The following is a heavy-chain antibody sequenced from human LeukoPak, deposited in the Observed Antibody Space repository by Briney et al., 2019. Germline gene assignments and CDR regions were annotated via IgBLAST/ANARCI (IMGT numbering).Heavy chain of an antibody. CDR2: IRYDGSNK. V-gene: IGHV3-30*02. CDR1: GFTFSSYG. J-gene: IGHJ3*02. D-gene: IGHD2-2*01. CDR3: AKDRRVVVPAAIAYMDI. Sequence: GGSLRLSCAASGFTFSSYGMHWVRQAPGKGLEWVAFIRYDGSNKYYADSVKGRFTISRDNSKNTLYLQMNSLRAEDTAVYYCAKDRRVVVPAAIAYMDIWGQGTMVTVSS.